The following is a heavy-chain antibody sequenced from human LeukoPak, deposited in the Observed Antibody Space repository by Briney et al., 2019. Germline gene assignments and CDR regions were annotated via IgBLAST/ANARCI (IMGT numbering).Heavy chain of an antibody. J-gene: IGHJ3*02. CDR1: GFTFSSYW. D-gene: IGHD1-26*01. V-gene: IGHV3-7*01. Sequence: GGSLRLSCAASGFTFSSYWMSWVRQAPGKGLEWVANIKQDGSGKYYVDSVKGRFTISRDNAKNSLYLQMNSLRAEDTAVYYCAREERGAEGTYAFDIWGQGTMVTVSS. CDR3: AREERGAEGTYAFDI. CDR2: IKQDGSGK.